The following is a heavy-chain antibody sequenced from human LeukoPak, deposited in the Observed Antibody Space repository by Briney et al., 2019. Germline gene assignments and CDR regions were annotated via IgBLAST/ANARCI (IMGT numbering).Heavy chain of an antibody. V-gene: IGHV1-18*01. D-gene: IGHD3-3*01. CDR2: ISIYNGNT. J-gene: IGHJ5*02. CDR1: GYTFTNYG. Sequence: ASVKVSCKASGYTFTNYGISWVRQAPGQGLEWMGWISIYNGNTDYAQKLRGRVTMTTDTSTSTAYMELRSLRSDDTAVYYCARITYDFWSGYYTPDDPWGQGTLVTVSS. CDR3: ARITYDFWSGYYTPDDP.